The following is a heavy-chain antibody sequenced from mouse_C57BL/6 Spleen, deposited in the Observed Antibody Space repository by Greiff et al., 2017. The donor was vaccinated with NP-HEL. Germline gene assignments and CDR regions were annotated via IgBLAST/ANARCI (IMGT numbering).Heavy chain of an antibody. CDR3: TRDHELFYAMDY. V-gene: IGHV5-9-1*02. CDR2: ISSGGDYI. Sequence: EVKLQESGEGLVKPGGSLKLSCAASGFTFSSYAMSWVRQTPEKRLEWVAYISSGGDYIYYADTVKGRFTISRDNARNTLYLQMSSLKSEDTAMYYCTRDHELFYAMDYWGQGTSVTVSS. CDR1: GFTFSSYA. J-gene: IGHJ4*01.